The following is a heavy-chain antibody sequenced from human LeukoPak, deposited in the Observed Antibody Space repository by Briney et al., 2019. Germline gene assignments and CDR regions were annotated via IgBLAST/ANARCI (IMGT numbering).Heavy chain of an antibody. CDR2: VYYTGST. J-gene: IGHJ4*02. D-gene: IGHD2-15*01. CDR3: ARGAMAATPFFDY. V-gene: IGHV4-59*01. CDR1: GGSISNYY. Sequence: SETLSLTCPVSGGSISNYYYWTWIRQPPGKGLEWIGYVYYTGSTNFNPSLKSRVTMSLDTSRNQFSLKLTSLTAADTAVYYCARGAMAATPFFDYWGQGTLVTVSS.